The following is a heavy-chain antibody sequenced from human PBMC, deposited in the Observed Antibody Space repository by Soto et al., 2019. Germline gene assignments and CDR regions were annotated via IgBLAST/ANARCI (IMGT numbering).Heavy chain of an antibody. D-gene: IGHD3-10*02. CDR3: AIIEYYFRRGHLATY. J-gene: IGHJ4*02. Sequence: ETLSLTCTVSGGSISSSSYYWGWIRQPPGKGLEWIGSIYYSGSTYYNPSLKSRVTISVDTSKNQFSLKLSSVTAADTAVYYCAIIEYYFRRGHLATYWGQGTLVPVSS. CDR1: GGSISSSSYY. V-gene: IGHV4-39*01. CDR2: IYYSGST.